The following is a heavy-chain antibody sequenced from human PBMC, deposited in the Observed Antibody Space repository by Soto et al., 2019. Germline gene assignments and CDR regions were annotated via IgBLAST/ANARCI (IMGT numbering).Heavy chain of an antibody. Sequence: VGSLRLSCAASGLTFSSYAMSWVRQAPGKGLEWVSAISGSGGSTYYADSVKGRFTISRDNSKNTLYLQMNSLRVEDTAVYYCAKPQPGYSSSWYGTDYWGQGTLVTVSS. V-gene: IGHV3-23*01. CDR1: GLTFSSYA. CDR2: ISGSGGST. D-gene: IGHD6-13*01. CDR3: AKPQPGYSSSWYGTDY. J-gene: IGHJ4*02.